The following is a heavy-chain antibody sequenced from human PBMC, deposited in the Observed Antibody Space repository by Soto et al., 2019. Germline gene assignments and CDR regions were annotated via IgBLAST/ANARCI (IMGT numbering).Heavy chain of an antibody. Sequence: GGSLRLSCAASGFTFSSYAMSGVRQAPGKGLEWVSAISGSGGSTYYADSVKGRFTISRDNSKNTLYLQMNSLRAEDTAVYYCAKLRWITMIVVVDYWGQGTLVTVS. CDR1: GFTFSSYA. D-gene: IGHD3-22*01. CDR2: ISGSGGST. V-gene: IGHV3-23*01. CDR3: AKLRWITMIVVVDY. J-gene: IGHJ4*02.